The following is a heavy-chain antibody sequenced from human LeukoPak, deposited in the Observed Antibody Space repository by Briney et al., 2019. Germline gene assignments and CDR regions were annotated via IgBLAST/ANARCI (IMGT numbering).Heavy chain of an antibody. D-gene: IGHD3-3*01. J-gene: IGHJ3*02. CDR1: GYIFTSYG. Sequence: GASVKVSCKASGYIFTSYGINWVRQAPGQGLEWIGWISADNGHTNLAQKFQGRVTMTTDTSTTTAYMEVRSLRSDDTAVYYWPGDYGTIFGFIDRLHQDVFEIWGKGTMVSV. V-gene: IGHV1-18*01. CDR2: ISADNGHT. CDR3: PGDYGTIFGFIDRLHQDVFEI.